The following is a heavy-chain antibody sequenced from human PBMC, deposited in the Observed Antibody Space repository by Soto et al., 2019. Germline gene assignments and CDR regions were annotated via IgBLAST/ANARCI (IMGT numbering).Heavy chain of an antibody. CDR3: ARPTYYYDSSGYEYYFDY. CDR1: GGSISSSSYY. V-gene: IGHV4-39*01. J-gene: IGHJ4*02. D-gene: IGHD3-22*01. Sequence: SETLSLTCTVSGGSISSSSYYWCWIRQPPGKGLDWIGSIYYSGSTYYNPSLKSRVTISVDTSKNQFSLKLSSVTAADTAVYYCARPTYYYDSSGYEYYFDYWGQGTLVTVS. CDR2: IYYSGST.